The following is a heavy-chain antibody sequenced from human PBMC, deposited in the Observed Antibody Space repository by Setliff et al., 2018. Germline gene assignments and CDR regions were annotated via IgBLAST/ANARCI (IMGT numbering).Heavy chain of an antibody. J-gene: IGHJ6*02. CDR3: VRDRTAYSYGLDV. V-gene: IGHV4-59*01. D-gene: IGHD5-18*01. CDR2: IYHNGNT. CDR1: GGSISPYF. Sequence: PSETLSLTCTVSGGSISPYFWSWIRQPPGKGLEWIGYIYHNGNTNFNPSLMTRVTMSVDTSKNQFALNLRSVTAADAAVYYCVRDRTAYSYGLDVWGQGTTVTVSS.